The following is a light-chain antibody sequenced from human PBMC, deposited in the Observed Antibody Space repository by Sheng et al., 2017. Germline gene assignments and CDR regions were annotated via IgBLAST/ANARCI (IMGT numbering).Light chain of an antibody. CDR1: QDINTY. Sequence: DIQMTQSPSSLSASVGDRVTITCKASQDINTYLNWYQQKAGKAPNLLIYDASNLKTGVPSRFRWKWIWDRFYFTISSLQPEDIATYYCQQYDNYRVTFGGGTKVEIK. CDR2: DAS. V-gene: IGKV1-33*01. CDR3: QQYDNYRVT. J-gene: IGKJ4*01.